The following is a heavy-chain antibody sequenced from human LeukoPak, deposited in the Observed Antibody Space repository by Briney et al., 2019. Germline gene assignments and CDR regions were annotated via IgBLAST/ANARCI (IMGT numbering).Heavy chain of an antibody. V-gene: IGHV1-24*01. CDR3: ARDGGQGDYDSSGHAFDY. J-gene: IGHJ4*02. CDR1: GYTLTELS. Sequence: ASVKVSCKVSGYTLTELSMHWVRQAPGKGLEWMGGFDPEDGETIYAQKFQGRVTMTEDTSTDTAYMELSSLRSEDTAVYYCARDGGQGDYDSSGHAFDYWGQGTLVTVSS. D-gene: IGHD3-22*01. CDR2: FDPEDGET.